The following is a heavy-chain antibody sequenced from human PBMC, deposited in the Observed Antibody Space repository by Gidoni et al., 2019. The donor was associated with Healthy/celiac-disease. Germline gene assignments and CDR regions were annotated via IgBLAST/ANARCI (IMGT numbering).Heavy chain of an antibody. D-gene: IGHD1-7*01. CDR2: IWYDGSNK. Sequence: QVQLVESGGGVVQPGRSLRLSCAASGFTFSSYGMHWVRQAPGKGLEWGAVIWYDGSNKYYADSVKGRFTISRDNSKNTLYLQMNSLRAEDTAVYYCARETGTTSCFDYWGQGTLVTVSS. V-gene: IGHV3-33*01. CDR1: GFTFSSYG. CDR3: ARETGTTSCFDY. J-gene: IGHJ4*02.